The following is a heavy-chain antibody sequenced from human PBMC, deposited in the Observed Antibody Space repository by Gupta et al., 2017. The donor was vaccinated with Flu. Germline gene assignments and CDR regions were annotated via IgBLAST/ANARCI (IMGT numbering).Heavy chain of an antibody. D-gene: IGHD6-13*01. CDR2: INSDGSST. J-gene: IGHJ3*02. Sequence: EVQLVESGAGLVQPVGSLRLSCAASGFTFSSYWMHWVRQAPGKGLVWVSRINSDGSSTSYADSVKGRFTISRDNAKNTLYLQMNSLRAEDTAVYYCARERISSSWYGAFDIWGQGTMVTVSS. CDR1: GFTFSSYW. CDR3: ARERISSSWYGAFDI. V-gene: IGHV3-74*01.